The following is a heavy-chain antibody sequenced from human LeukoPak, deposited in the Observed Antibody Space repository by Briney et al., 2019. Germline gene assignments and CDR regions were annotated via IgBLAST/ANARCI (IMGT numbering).Heavy chain of an antibody. V-gene: IGHV4-34*01. CDR3: ARVLHSSGWYGRDI. J-gene: IGHJ3*02. CDR1: GGSFSGYY. CDR2: INHSGST. Sequence: SETPSLTCAVYGGSFSGYYWSWIRQPPGKGLEWIGEINHSGSTNYNPSLKSRVTISVDTSKNQFSLKLSSVTAADTAVYYCARVLHSSGWYGRDIWGQGTMVTVSS. D-gene: IGHD6-19*01.